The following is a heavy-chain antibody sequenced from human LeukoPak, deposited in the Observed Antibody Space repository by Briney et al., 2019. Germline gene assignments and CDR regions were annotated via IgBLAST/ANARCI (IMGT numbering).Heavy chain of an antibody. Sequence: ASETLSLTCAVYGGSFSGYYWSWIRQPPGKGLEWIGEINHSGSTNYNPSLKSRVTISVDTSKNQFSLKLSSVTAADTAVYYCARGRSSSWYYYYYYMDVWGKGTTVTVSS. CDR2: INHSGST. V-gene: IGHV4-34*01. J-gene: IGHJ6*03. D-gene: IGHD6-13*01. CDR1: GGSFSGYY. CDR3: ARGRSSSWYYYYYYMDV.